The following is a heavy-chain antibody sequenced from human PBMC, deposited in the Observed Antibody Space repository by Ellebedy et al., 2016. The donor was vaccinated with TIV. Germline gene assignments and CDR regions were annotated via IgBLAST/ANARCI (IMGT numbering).Heavy chain of an antibody. CDR1: GFTFSSFW. CDR3: AKDSGKYGWNSEY. D-gene: IGHD3-10*01. CDR2: MDQDGSKT. V-gene: IGHV3-7*03. J-gene: IGHJ4*02. Sequence: GESLKISCAASGFTFSSFWMTWARQVPGKGLEWVANMDQDGSKTNYVGSVKGRFSISRDNAQNSLYLQMNSLRAEDTAIYYCAKDSGKYGWNSEYWGQGTQVTVSS.